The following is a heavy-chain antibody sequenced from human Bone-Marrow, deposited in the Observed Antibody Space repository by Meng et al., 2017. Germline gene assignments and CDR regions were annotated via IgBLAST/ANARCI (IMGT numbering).Heavy chain of an antibody. CDR2: INEDGRRI. CDR1: GFSFSRYW. Sequence: GESLKISCAASGFSFSRYWMSWVRQAPGKGLEWGANINEDGRRINCVDSVKGRFTISRDNAKNSLYLQMNSLRAEDTAVYDCARDVARSLEDYWGQGTLVTVSS. J-gene: IGHJ4*02. V-gene: IGHV3-7*01. CDR3: ARDVARSLEDY.